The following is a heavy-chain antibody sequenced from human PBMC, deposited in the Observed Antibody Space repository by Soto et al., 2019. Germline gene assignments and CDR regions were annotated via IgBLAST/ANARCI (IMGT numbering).Heavy chain of an antibody. D-gene: IGHD4-17*01. CDR2: ISSSSSYI. Sequence: EVQLVESGGGLVKPGGSLRLSCAASGFTFSSYSMNWVRQAPGKGLEWVSSISSSSSYIYYADSVKGRFTISRDNAKNSLYLQMNSLRAEDTAVYYCARGDFSVTTFDYWGQGTLVTVSS. J-gene: IGHJ4*02. CDR3: ARGDFSVTTFDY. CDR1: GFTFSSYS. V-gene: IGHV3-21*01.